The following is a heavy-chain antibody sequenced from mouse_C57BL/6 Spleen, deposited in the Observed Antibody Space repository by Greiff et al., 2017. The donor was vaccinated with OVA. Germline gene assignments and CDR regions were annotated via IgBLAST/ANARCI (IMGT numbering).Heavy chain of an antibody. V-gene: IGHV5-17*01. Sequence: EVKLMESGGGLVKPGGSLKLSCAASGFTFSDYGMHWVRQAPEKGLEWVAYISSGSSTIYYADTVKGRFTISRDNAKNTLFLQMTSLRSEDTAMYYCARKNWDEGWFAYWGQGTLVTVSA. CDR3: ARKNWDEGWFAY. J-gene: IGHJ3*01. D-gene: IGHD4-1*01. CDR1: GFTFSDYG. CDR2: ISSGSSTI.